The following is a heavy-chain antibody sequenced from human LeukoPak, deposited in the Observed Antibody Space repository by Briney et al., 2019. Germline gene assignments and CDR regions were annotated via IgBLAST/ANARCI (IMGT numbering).Heavy chain of an antibody. CDR1: GFTFSTYA. Sequence: GGSLRLSCAASGFTFSTYAMTWVRRAPVKGLEWVSGISGSGGSTYYADSVKGRFTISRDNSKKTLYLQMNSLRAEDTAVYYCAKTNTSMVAPYYYGMDVWGQGTTVTVSS. CDR2: ISGSGGST. J-gene: IGHJ6*02. CDR3: AKTNTSMVAPYYYGMDV. D-gene: IGHD5-18*01. V-gene: IGHV3-23*01.